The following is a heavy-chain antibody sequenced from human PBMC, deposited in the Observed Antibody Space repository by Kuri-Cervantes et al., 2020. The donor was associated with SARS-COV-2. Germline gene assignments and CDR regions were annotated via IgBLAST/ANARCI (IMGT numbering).Heavy chain of an antibody. CDR2: IHYSGST. J-gene: IGHJ4*02. Sequence: SETLSLTCTVSGGSVSGYYWTWMRQPPGKGPEWIGNIHYSGSTNYNTSLDSRVTISVDTSKNQFSLKLSSVTAADTAVYYCASRNDMITFGGVIVMGFDYWGQGTLVTVSS. CDR3: ASRNDMITFGGVIVMGFDY. V-gene: IGHV4-59*08. D-gene: IGHD3-16*02. CDR1: GGSVSGYY.